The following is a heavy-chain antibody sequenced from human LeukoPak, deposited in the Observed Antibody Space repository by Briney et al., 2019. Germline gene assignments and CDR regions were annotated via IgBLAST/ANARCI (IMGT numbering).Heavy chain of an antibody. CDR1: GFTFSSYS. J-gene: IGHJ4*02. D-gene: IGHD6-13*01. V-gene: IGHV3-48*01. CDR3: AIGTGYSSR. CDR2: ISSSSSTI. Sequence: PGGSLRLSCAASGFTFSSYSMNWVRQAPGKGLEWVSYISSSSSTIYYADSVKGRFTISRDNAKNSLYLQMNSLRAEDTAVYYCAIGTGYSSRWGQGTLVTVSS.